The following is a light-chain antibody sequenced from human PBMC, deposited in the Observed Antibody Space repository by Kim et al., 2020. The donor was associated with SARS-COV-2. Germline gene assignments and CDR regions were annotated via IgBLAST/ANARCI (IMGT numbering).Light chain of an antibody. Sequence: QSVLTQPPSVSGAPGQRVTISCTGSSSNIGAGYDVHWYQQLPGTAPKLLIYGNSNRPSGVPDRFSGSKSGTSASLAITGLQAEDEADYYCQSYDSSLVVFGGGIQLTVL. CDR3: QSYDSSLVV. CDR2: GNS. J-gene: IGLJ2*01. V-gene: IGLV1-40*01. CDR1: SSNIGAGYD.